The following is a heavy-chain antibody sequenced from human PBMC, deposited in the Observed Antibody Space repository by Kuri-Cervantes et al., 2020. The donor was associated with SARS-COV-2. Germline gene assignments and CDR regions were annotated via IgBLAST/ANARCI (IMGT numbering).Heavy chain of an antibody. CDR3: ATHAAIFGVVLPDY. CDR1: GFTSSSYA. CDR2: ISYDGSNK. V-gene: IGHV3-30-3*01. D-gene: IGHD3-3*01. Sequence: GGSLRLSCAASGFTSSSYAMHWVRQAPGKGLEWVAVISYDGSNKYYADSVKGRFTISRDNSKNTLYLQMNSLRAEDTAVYYCATHAAIFGVVLPDYWGQGTLVTVSS. J-gene: IGHJ4*02.